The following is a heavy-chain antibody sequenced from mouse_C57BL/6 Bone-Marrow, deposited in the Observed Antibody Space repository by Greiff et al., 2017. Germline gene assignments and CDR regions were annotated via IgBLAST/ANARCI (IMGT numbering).Heavy chain of an antibody. CDR3: TGDGSSWFAY. Sequence: EVKLVESGGGLVQPGGSMKLSCVASGFTFSNYWMNWFRQSPEKGLEWVAQIRLKSDNYATHYAESVNGRFTISRDDSKRSVYLQMNNLRAEDTGIYYCTGDGSSWFAYWGQGTLVTVSA. V-gene: IGHV6-3*01. CDR2: IRLKSDNYAT. D-gene: IGHD2-3*01. J-gene: IGHJ3*01. CDR1: GFTFSNYW.